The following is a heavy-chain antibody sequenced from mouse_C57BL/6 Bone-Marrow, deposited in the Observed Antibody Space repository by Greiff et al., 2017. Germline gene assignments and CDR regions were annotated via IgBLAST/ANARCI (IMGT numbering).Heavy chain of an antibody. J-gene: IGHJ2*01. CDR2: IDPSDSNT. CDR1: GYTFTSYW. CDR3: ARALYGYYGSRYYFDY. D-gene: IGHD1-1*01. V-gene: IGHV1-50*01. Sequence: QVQLQQPGAELVKPGASVKLSCKASGYTFTSYWMQWVKQRPGQGLEWIGEIDPSDSNTNYNQKFKGKATLTVDTSSSTAYMQLSSLTSEDSAVYYGARALYGYYGSRYYFDYWGQGTTLTVSS.